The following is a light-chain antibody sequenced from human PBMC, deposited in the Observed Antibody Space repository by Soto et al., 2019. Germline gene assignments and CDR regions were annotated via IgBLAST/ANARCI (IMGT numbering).Light chain of an antibody. V-gene: IGKV3-20*01. Sequence: IGLTQSPGTLSLYPGERATLSCRASQSVSSSSLTWYQQKPGQAPRLLIYGAYTRATGIPDRFSGSGSGTDFSLTISRLEPEDFAVYYCRQFDISPLYSVGQRPKVEIK. CDR2: GAY. CDR1: QSVSSSS. CDR3: RQFDISPLYS. J-gene: IGKJ2*01.